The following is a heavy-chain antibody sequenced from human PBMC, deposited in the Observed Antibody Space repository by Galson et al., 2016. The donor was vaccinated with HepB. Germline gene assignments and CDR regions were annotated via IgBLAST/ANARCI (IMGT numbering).Heavy chain of an antibody. Sequence: SLRLSCAVSGVKFDDYSMHWVRQVPGKGLEWVSGVSWNGDNIHYADSVKGRFTISRDNSKNSLYLQMDSLSVDDTAGYYFAGGYGGSPFEYWGQGTPVTVSS. J-gene: IGHJ4*02. D-gene: IGHD4/OR15-4a*01. CDR3: AGGYGGSPFEY. CDR1: GVKFDDYS. CDR2: VSWNGDNI. V-gene: IGHV3-9*01.